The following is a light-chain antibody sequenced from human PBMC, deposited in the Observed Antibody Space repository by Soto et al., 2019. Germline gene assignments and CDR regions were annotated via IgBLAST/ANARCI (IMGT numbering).Light chain of an antibody. Sequence: QSVLTQPASVSGSPGQAITISCSGTSSDVGAFNYVSWYQQHPGKAPKLMIYDVSNRPSGVSNRFSGSKSGNTASLTISGLRAEDEADYYCNSYTSNNSYVFGTGTKANVL. J-gene: IGLJ1*01. CDR3: NSYTSNNSYV. CDR2: DVS. V-gene: IGLV2-14*03. CDR1: SSDVGAFNY.